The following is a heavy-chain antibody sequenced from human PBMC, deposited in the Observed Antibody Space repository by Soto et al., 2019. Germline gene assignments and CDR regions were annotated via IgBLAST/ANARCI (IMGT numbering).Heavy chain of an antibody. D-gene: IGHD3-22*01. Sequence: QVQLQESGPGLVKPSQTLSLTCTVSGGSISSGGYYWSWIRQHPGKGLEWIGYIYYSGSTYYNPSLKSRVTISVDTSKNQCSLKLSSVTAADTAVYYCASGDAVYYDSSGYLPYWGQGTLVTVSS. CDR1: GGSISSGGYY. CDR2: IYYSGST. V-gene: IGHV4-31*03. J-gene: IGHJ4*02. CDR3: ASGDAVYYDSSGYLPY.